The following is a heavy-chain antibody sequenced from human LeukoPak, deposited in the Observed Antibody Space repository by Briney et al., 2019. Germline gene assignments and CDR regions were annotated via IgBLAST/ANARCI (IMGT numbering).Heavy chain of an antibody. CDR1: GFILRSHW. CDR3: ARGPNFGSRVDYFDY. J-gene: IGHJ4*02. V-gene: IGHV3-7*01. Sequence: GGSLRLSCAASGFILRSHWMSWVRQAPGRGLEWVAHIKQDGSEEQYVDSVQGRFILSRDDAKNSVYLQMNSLRVDDTAVYYCARGPNFGSRVDYFDYWGQGTPVTVSS. CDR2: IKQDGSEE. D-gene: IGHD5-12*01.